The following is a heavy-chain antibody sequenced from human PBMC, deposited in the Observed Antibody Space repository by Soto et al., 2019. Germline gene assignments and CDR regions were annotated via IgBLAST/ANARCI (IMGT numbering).Heavy chain of an antibody. D-gene: IGHD2-8*01. CDR2: INPKSGGT. CDR3: ARGHSTDCSNGVCSFFYNHEMDV. J-gene: IGHJ6*02. V-gene: IGHV1-2*04. CDR1: GYSFSDYH. Sequence: ASVEVSGEASGYSFSDYHIHWVRQARGQGLEWLGRINPKSGGTSSAQKFQGWGTMTRDTSISTAYMELTRLRSDDTAVYFCARGHSTDCSNGVCSFFYNHEMDVWGQGTTVTVSS.